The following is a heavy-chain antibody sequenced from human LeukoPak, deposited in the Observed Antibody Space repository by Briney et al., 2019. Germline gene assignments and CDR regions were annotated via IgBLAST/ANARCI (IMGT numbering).Heavy chain of an antibody. CDR2: ISAYNGNT. Sequence: ASVKVSCKASGYTFTSYDISWVRQAPGQGLEWMGWISAYNGNTSYAQKLQGRVTMTTDTSTSTAYMELRSLRSDDTAVYYCARFWSGGWYSGAFDIWGQGTMVTVSS. CDR1: GYTFTSYD. J-gene: IGHJ3*02. CDR3: ARFWSGGWYSGAFDI. D-gene: IGHD3-3*01. V-gene: IGHV1-18*01.